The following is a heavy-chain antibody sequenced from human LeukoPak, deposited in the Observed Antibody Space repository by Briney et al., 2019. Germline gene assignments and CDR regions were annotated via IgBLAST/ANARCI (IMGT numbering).Heavy chain of an antibody. CDR1: GDSVSSNSAA. Sequence: SQTLSLTCAISGDSVSSNSAAWNWIRQSPSRGLEWLGRTYYRSKWYNDYAVSVKSRITINPDTSKNQFSLQLNSVTPEDTAVYYCARDSKLPGIAVAGTNYYYGMDVWGQGTTVTVSS. V-gene: IGHV6-1*01. CDR3: ARDSKLPGIAVAGTNYYYGMDV. J-gene: IGHJ6*02. CDR2: TYYRSKWYN. D-gene: IGHD6-19*01.